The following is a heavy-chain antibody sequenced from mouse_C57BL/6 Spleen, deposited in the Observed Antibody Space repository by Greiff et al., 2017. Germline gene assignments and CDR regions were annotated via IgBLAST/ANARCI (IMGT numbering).Heavy chain of an antibody. CDR2: ISSGSSTI. D-gene: IGHD2-1*01. CDR3: ARCGNYEDYAMDY. J-gene: IGHJ4*01. CDR1: GFTFSDYG. V-gene: IGHV5-17*01. Sequence: EVMLVESGGGLVKPGGSLKLSCAASGFTFSDYGMHWVRQAPEKGLEWVAYISSGSSTIYYADTVKGRFTISRDNAKNTLFLQMTSVRSEDTAMYYCARCGNYEDYAMDYWGQGTSVTVSS.